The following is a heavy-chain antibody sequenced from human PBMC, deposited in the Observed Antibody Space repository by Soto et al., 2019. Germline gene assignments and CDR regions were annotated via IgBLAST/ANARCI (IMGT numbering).Heavy chain of an antibody. V-gene: IGHV4-59*02. CDR1: GGSVNNDY. CDR2: INYSGST. J-gene: IGHJ4*02. D-gene: IGHD2-15*01. Sequence: SETLSLTCTVFGGSVNNDYWSWIRQPPGKGLEWIGYINYSGSTNYNPSLKSRVTISVDTSKNQLSLRLNSVTAADTAVYYCAKDRDIGGRTFDYWGQGTLVTVSS. CDR3: AKDRDIGGRTFDY.